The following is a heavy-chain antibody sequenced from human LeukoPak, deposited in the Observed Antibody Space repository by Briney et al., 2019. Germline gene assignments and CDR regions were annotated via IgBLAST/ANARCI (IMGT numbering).Heavy chain of an antibody. CDR1: GYTFTSYG. J-gene: IGHJ6*03. V-gene: IGHV1-18*01. D-gene: IGHD3-3*01. CDR2: ISAYNGNT. CDR3: ARDSRYISILGKGYYYMHV. Sequence: ASVKVSCKASGYTFTSYGISWVRQAPGQGLEWMGWISAYNGNTNYAQKLQGRVTMTTDTSTSTDYMELRSLRSHDTAVYYCARDSRYISILGKGYYYMHVWRKGTTLSVPS.